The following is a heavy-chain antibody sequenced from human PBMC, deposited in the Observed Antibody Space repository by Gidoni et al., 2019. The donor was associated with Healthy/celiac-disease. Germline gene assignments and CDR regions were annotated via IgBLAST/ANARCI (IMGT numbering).Heavy chain of an antibody. CDR2: ISYDGSNK. V-gene: IGHV3-30*18. Sequence: QVQLVESGGGVVQPGRSLRLSCAASGFTFSSYGMHWVRQAPGKGLEWVAVISYDGSNKYYADSVKGRFTISRDNSKNTLYLQMNSLRAEDTAVYYCAKDRLTGDSFDYWGQGTLVTVSS. D-gene: IGHD7-27*01. CDR3: AKDRLTGDSFDY. J-gene: IGHJ4*02. CDR1: GFTFSSYG.